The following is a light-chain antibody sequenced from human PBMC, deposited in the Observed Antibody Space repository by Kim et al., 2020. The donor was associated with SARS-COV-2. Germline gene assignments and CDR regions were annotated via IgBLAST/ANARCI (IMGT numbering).Light chain of an antibody. CDR1: SSDFGPYSY. CDR2: DVR. J-gene: IGLJ1*01. V-gene: IGLV2-14*04. Sequence: QSITISCAGTSSDFGPYSYVSWYQQHTGKVPKLMIYDVRDRPSGVSNRFSGSKSGNTASLTISGLQAEDEADYYCSSYTGSNTYVFGTGTKVTVL. CDR3: SSYTGSNTYV.